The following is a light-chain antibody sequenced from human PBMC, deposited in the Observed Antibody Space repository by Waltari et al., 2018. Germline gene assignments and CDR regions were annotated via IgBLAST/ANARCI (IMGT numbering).Light chain of an antibody. J-gene: IGKJ2*01. Sequence: AIRITQSPSSLSASTGDRVTIPCRASQGISSYLAWYQQKPGKAPKLLIYAASTLQSGVPSRFSGSGSGTDFTLTISCLQSEDFATYYCQQYYSYPPMYTFGQGTKLEIK. CDR2: AAS. CDR1: QGISSY. CDR3: QQYYSYPPMYT. V-gene: IGKV1-8*01.